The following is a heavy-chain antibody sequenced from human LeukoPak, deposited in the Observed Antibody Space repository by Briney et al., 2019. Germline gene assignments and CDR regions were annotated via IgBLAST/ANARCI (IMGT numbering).Heavy chain of an antibody. V-gene: IGHV3-69-1*02. Sequence: GGSLRLSCAASGFTLSDYSMVWVRQAPGKGLEWVSSISSSTYIFYADSVKGRFTFSRDNVKKSLYLQMNSLRAEDTAVYYCARIHLHCGGDCYAIDYWGQGTLVTVSS. D-gene: IGHD2-21*02. CDR2: ISSSTYI. J-gene: IGHJ4*02. CDR1: GFTLSDYS. CDR3: ARIHLHCGGDCYAIDY.